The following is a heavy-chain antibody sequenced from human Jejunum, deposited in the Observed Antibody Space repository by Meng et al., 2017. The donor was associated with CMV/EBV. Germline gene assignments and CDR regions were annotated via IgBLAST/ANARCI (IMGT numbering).Heavy chain of an antibody. CDR3: ARDPFDCWLDP. Sequence: KASGYIFIDYGISWVRQAPGQGLEWMAWMSTTSGNTNYAQNIQGRVSMTADTSTSTAYMELRNLRSDDTAVYYCARDPFDCWLDPWGQGTLVTVSS. CDR1: GYIFIDYG. CDR2: MSTTSGNT. D-gene: IGHD2-21*02. J-gene: IGHJ5*02. V-gene: IGHV1-18*04.